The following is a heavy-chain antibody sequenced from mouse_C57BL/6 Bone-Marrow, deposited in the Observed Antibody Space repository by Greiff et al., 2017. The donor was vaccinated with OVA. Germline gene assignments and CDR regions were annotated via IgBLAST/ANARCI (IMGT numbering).Heavy chain of an antibody. CDR3: ARHEDGYYASYFYY. D-gene: IGHD2-3*01. Sequence: VKLMESGPELVKPGASVKISCKASGYAFSSSWMNWVKQRPGKGLEWIGRIYPGDGDTNYNGKFKGKATLTADKSSSTAYMQLSSLTSEDSAVYVCARHEDGYYASYFYYWGQGTTLTVSS. CDR2: IYPGDGDT. J-gene: IGHJ2*01. V-gene: IGHV1-82*01. CDR1: GYAFSSSW.